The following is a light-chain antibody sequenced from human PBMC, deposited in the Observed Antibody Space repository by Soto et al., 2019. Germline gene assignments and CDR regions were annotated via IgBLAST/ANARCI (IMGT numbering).Light chain of an antibody. V-gene: IGKV1-9*01. Sequence: IQLTQSPSSLSASVGDRVTITCRASQGISSDLAWYQQKPGKAPKLLIHSASTIQNGVPSRFSGSGSGTDFTLTISGLHTEDFATYYCQQLNSYPVTFGPVPRLVIK. CDR1: QGISSD. CDR3: QQLNSYPVT. J-gene: IGKJ5*01. CDR2: SAS.